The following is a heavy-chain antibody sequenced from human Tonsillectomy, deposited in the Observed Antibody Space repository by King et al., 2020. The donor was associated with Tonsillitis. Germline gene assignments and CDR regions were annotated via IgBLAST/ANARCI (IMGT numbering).Heavy chain of an antibody. D-gene: IGHD1-26*01. Sequence: LQLQESGPGLVKPSETLSLTCPVSGGSISGSSYYWGWIRQPPGKGLEWIGSIYYRGSTYYKPSLKSRVTISVDTSKNQFSLKLSSVTAADTAVYYCARQGGSYQWDWFDPWGQGTLVTVSS. CDR2: IYYRGST. V-gene: IGHV4-39*01. CDR3: ARQGGSYQWDWFDP. CDR1: GGSISGSSYY. J-gene: IGHJ5*02.